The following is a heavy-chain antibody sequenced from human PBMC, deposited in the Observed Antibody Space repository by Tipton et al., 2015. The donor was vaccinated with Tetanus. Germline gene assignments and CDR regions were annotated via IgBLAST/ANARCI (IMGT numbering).Heavy chain of an antibody. J-gene: IGHJ3*02. CDR3: ARIGWPENNKPGFDI. CDR2: VHYTGKD. D-gene: IGHD1/OR15-1a*01. V-gene: IGHV4-59*13. Sequence: TLPLTCIVSGGSISTYYWSWIRQRPGRGLEWVGYVHYTGKDNYNPSLRSRVTLSVDTSKNQFSLQMSSVTAADTAVHYCARIGWPENNKPGFDIWGQGTMVTVSS. CDR1: GGSISTYY.